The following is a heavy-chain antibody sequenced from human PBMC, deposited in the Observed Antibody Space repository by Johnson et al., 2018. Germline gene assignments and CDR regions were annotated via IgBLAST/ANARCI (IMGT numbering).Heavy chain of an antibody. CDR1: GGSISSYY. J-gene: IGHJ3*02. D-gene: IGHD3-16*01. CDR3: ARDTVGDDAFDI. Sequence: QVQLQESGPGLVKPSETLSLTCTVSGGSISSYYWSWIRQPPGKGLEWIGYIYYSGRTNYNPSLKSRVTISVDTSKNQFSLKLSSVTAADTAVYYCARDTVGDDAFDIWGQGTMVTVSS. CDR2: IYYSGRT. V-gene: IGHV4-59*01.